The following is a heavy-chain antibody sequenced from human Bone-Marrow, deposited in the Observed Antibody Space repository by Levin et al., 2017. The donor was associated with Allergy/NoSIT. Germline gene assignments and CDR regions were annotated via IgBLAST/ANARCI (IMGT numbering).Heavy chain of an antibody. CDR1: GFTVSSNY. CDR3: ARAYSSGLYYFDY. V-gene: IGHV3-53*01. CDR2: IYSGGST. Sequence: PGGSLRLSCAASGFTVSSNYMSWVRQAPGKGLEWVSVIYSGGSTYYADSVKGRFTISRDNSKNTLYLQMNSLRAEDTAVYYCARAYSSGLYYFDYWGQGTLVTVSS. J-gene: IGHJ4*02. D-gene: IGHD6-19*01.